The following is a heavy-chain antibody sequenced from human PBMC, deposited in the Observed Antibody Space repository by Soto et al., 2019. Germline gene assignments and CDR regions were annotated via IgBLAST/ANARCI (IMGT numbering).Heavy chain of an antibody. Sequence: PGGSLRLSCAASGFTFSSYGMHWVRQAPGKGLEWVAVIWYDGSNKYYADSVKGRFTISRDNSKNTLYLQMNSLRAEDTAVYYCARDMVYCSGGSCYSFIDYWGQGTLVTVSS. J-gene: IGHJ4*02. CDR1: GFTFSSYG. CDR2: IWYDGSNK. D-gene: IGHD2-15*01. V-gene: IGHV3-33*01. CDR3: ARDMVYCSGGSCYSFIDY.